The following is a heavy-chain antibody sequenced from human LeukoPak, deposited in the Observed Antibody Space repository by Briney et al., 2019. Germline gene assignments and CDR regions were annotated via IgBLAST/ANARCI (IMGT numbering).Heavy chain of an antibody. D-gene: IGHD3-16*02. CDR2: INHSGST. CDR1: GGSFSGYY. Sequence: PSETLSLTCAVYGGSFSGYYWSWIRQPPGKGLEWIGEINHSGSTNYNPSLKSRVTISVDTSKNQFSLKLSSVSAADTAVYYCASADYDYVWGSYRRDYWGQGTLVTVSS. V-gene: IGHV4-34*01. J-gene: IGHJ4*02. CDR3: ASADYDYVWGSYRRDY.